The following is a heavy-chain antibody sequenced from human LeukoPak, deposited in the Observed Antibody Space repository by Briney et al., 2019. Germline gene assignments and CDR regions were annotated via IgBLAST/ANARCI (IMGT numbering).Heavy chain of an antibody. CDR1: GFTVSSNY. V-gene: IGHV3-53*01. Sequence: GGSLRLSCAASGFTVSSNYMSWVRQAPGKGLEWVSVIYSGGSTYYADSVKGRFTISRDNSKNTLYLQMNSLRAEDTAVYYCARSCDYYDSSGPSCIECWGQGTLVTVSS. CDR2: IYSGGST. D-gene: IGHD3-22*01. J-gene: IGHJ4*02. CDR3: ARSCDYYDSSGPSCIEC.